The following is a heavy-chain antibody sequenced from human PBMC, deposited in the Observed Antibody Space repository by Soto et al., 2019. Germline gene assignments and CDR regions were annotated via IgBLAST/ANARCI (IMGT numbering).Heavy chain of an antibody. V-gene: IGHV4-30-2*01. Sequence: QLQLQESGSGLVKPSQTLSLTCAVSGGSISSGGYSWSWIRQPPGKGLEWIGYIYHSGSTYYNPSLKSRVTISVDRSKNQFSLKLSSVTAADTAVYYCARGYCTNGVCYSDAFDIWGQGTMVTVSS. CDR2: IYHSGST. J-gene: IGHJ3*02. CDR1: GGSISSGGYS. D-gene: IGHD2-8*01. CDR3: ARGYCTNGVCYSDAFDI.